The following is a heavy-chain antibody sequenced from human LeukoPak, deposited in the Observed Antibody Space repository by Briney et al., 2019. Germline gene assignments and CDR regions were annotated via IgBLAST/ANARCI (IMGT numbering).Heavy chain of an antibody. Sequence: SETLSLTCTVSGASISSTSYYWGWIRQPPGKGLEWIGSIYYSGSTYYNPSLKSRVTISVDTSKNQFSLKLSSVTAADTAVYYCASIPSSSDYWGQGTLVTVSS. CDR1: GASISSTSYY. V-gene: IGHV4-39*07. J-gene: IGHJ4*02. D-gene: IGHD6-13*01. CDR3: ASIPSSSDY. CDR2: IYYSGST.